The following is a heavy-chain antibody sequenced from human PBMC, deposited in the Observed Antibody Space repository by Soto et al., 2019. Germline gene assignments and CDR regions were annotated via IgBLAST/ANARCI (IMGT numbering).Heavy chain of an antibody. Sequence: QVQLVQSGAEVKKPGSSVKVSCKASGGTFSSYAISWVRQAPGQGLEWMGGIIPIFGTANYAQKFQGRVTITADKSTSTAYMELSSLRSEDTAVYYCASPTREWLPPARDYYYGMDVRGQGTTVTVSS. CDR3: ASPTREWLPPARDYYYGMDV. CDR2: IIPIFGTA. D-gene: IGHD3-3*01. V-gene: IGHV1-69*06. CDR1: GGTFSSYA. J-gene: IGHJ6*02.